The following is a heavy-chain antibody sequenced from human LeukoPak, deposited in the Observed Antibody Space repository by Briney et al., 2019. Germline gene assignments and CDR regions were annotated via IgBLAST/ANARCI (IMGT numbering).Heavy chain of an antibody. CDR3: ARVGVGRFGELLSVDF. J-gene: IGHJ4*02. CDR1: GFTFSSYA. V-gene: IGHV3-74*01. CDR2: IKNDGSST. Sequence: PGRSLRLSCAASGFTFSSYAMHWVRQAPGKGLMWVSCIKNDGSSTSYADSVKGRFTISRDNAKNTLFLQMNSLRAEDTAVYYCARVGVGRFGELLSVDFWGQGTLVTVSS. D-gene: IGHD3-10*01.